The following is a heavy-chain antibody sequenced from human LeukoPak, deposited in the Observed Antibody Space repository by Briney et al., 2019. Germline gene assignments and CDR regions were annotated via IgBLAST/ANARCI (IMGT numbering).Heavy chain of an antibody. CDR3: ARGERFLRGYYYGSGSYQIDY. V-gene: IGHV4-30-4*07. D-gene: IGHD3-10*01. Sequence: PSETLSLTCAVSGGSISSGTYSWSWIRQPPGKGLEWIGYIYYSGTTYYNPSLKSRFTISVDTSKNQFSLKLSSVTAADTAVYYCARGERFLRGYYYGSGSYQIDYWGQGTLVTVSS. CDR1: GGSISSGTYS. CDR2: IYYSGTT. J-gene: IGHJ4*02.